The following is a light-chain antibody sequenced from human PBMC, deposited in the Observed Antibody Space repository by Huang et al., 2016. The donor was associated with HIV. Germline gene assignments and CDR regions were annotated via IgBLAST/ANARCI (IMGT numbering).Light chain of an antibody. CDR2: WAS. J-gene: IGKJ4*01. CDR1: QSVLYSSNNNNY. Sequence: IVVTQSPDSLAVSLGDRAAINCKSSQSVLYSSNNNNYLAWYQQKPGQSPALLIYWASTRAPGVPDRFNGSGSGTDFTLTISSLQAEDVALYYCQQYFRTPLTFGGGTRVDIK. CDR3: QQYFRTPLT. V-gene: IGKV4-1*01.